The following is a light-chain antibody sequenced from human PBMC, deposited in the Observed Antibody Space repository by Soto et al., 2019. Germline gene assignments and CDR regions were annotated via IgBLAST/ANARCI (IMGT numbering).Light chain of an antibody. CDR1: QSVSSSF. CDR3: PQYDSSPLT. V-gene: IGKV3-20*01. CDR2: GAS. J-gene: IGKJ4*02. Sequence: EIVLTQSPGTLSLSPGERATLSCRASQSVSSSFLAWYQQKPGQAPRLLIDGASSRATGIPDRFSGSGSGTDFTLANRTLEPEEFAVYSGPQYDSSPLTCGGGTKVEIK.